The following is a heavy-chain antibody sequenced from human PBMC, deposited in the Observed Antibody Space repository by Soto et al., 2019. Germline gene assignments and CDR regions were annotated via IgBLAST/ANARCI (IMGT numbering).Heavy chain of an antibody. CDR1: GSSISSYY. CDR3: ARDQNGGTHFDY. Sequence: QVQLQESGPGLVKPSETLSLTCTVSGSSISSYYWSWIRQPPGKGLEWVRFIFHSGSTKCNPSLKRRVTFTVDTSKNQFSLKLTSVTAADTDVYYCARDQNGGTHFDYWGQGIVITVSS. CDR2: IFHSGST. V-gene: IGHV4-59*01. D-gene: IGHD3-16*01. J-gene: IGHJ4*02.